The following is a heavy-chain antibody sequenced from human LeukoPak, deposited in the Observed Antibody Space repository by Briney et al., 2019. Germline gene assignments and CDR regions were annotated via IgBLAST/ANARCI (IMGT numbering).Heavy chain of an antibody. CDR2: IYTCGKT. V-gene: IGHV4-4*07. D-gene: IGHD2-8*01. J-gene: IGHJ6*03. CDR1: NGSISTYC. Sequence: PSETLSLTCTVSNGSISTYCWTWVRQSAGKGLEYIGRIYTCGKTKYNSSLKSRVTMSVDTSKNQFSLRLSSVTAADTAVYYCARHPRTLSTPYYYFYYMDVWGKGTTVTVSS. CDR3: ARHPRTLSTPYYYFYYMDV.